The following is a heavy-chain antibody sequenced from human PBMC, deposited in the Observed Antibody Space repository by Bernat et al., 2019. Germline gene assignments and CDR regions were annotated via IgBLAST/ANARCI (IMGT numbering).Heavy chain of an antibody. CDR1: GFTFSSYS. CDR3: ARVGDSWTMDFDY. J-gene: IGHJ4*02. V-gene: IGHV3-21*01. CDR2: ISSSSSYI. D-gene: IGHD3-16*01. Sequence: EVQLVESGGGLVKPGGSLRLSCAASGFTFSSYSMNWVRQAPGKGLEWVSSISSSSSYIYYADSVKGRFTISRDNAKNSLYLQMNSLRAEDTAVYYCARVGDSWTMDFDYWGQGTLVTVSS.